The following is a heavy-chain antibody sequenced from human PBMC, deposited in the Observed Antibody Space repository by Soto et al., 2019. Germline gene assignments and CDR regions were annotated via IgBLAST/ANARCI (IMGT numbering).Heavy chain of an antibody. CDR2: INHSGST. J-gene: IGHJ4*02. CDR1: GGAFSGYY. Sequence: SETLSLTCAVDGGAFSGYYWSWIRQPPGKGLEWIGEINHSGSTNYNPSLKSRVTISVDTSKNQFSLKLSSVTAADTAVYYCARSPQPDYGSGSYDYWGQGTLVTVSS. CDR3: ARSPQPDYGSGSYDY. V-gene: IGHV4-34*01. D-gene: IGHD3-10*01.